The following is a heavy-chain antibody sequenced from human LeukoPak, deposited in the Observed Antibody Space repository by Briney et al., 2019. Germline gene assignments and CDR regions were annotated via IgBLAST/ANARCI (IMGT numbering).Heavy chain of an antibody. CDR2: ISGSGDST. D-gene: IGHD1-26*01. V-gene: IGHV3-23*01. Sequence: PGGSLRLSCAASGFTFSSYAMSWVRQAPGKGLEWVSAISGSGDSTHYADSVKGRFTISRDNSKNTLYLHMNSLRDEDTALYYYAKMRGWELPRFDYWGQGTLVTVSS. J-gene: IGHJ4*02. CDR3: AKMRGWELPRFDY. CDR1: GFTFSSYA.